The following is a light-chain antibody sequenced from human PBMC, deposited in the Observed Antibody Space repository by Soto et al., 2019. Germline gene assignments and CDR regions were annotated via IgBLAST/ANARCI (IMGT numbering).Light chain of an antibody. J-gene: IGLJ1*01. CDR3: CSFAGSYTYV. CDR2: DVT. Sequence: QSALTQPASVSGSPGQSITISCTGTSSDVGAHNFVSWYQQHPGKAPKLIIYDVTERPAGVPDRFSGSKSGNTASLTISGLQAEDEADYSCCSFAGSYTYVFGGGTKLTVL. V-gene: IGLV2-11*01. CDR1: SSDVGAHNF.